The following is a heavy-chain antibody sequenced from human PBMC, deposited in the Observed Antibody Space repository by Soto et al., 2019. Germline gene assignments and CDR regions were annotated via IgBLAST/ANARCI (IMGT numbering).Heavy chain of an antibody. J-gene: IGHJ4*02. V-gene: IGHV1-18*01. CDR3: ARDCSGGSCYSKAGDY. Sequence: QVQLVQSGAEVKKPGASVKVSCKASGYTFTSYGISWVRQAPGQGLEWMGWISAYNGNTNYAQKLQGRVTMTTDTSTSTAYMELRSLRSDDTAGYYCARDCSGGSCYSKAGDYWGQGTLVTVSS. D-gene: IGHD2-15*01. CDR2: ISAYNGNT. CDR1: GYTFTSYG.